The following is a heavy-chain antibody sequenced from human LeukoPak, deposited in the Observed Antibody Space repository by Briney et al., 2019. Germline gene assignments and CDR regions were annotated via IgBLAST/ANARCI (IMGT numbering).Heavy chain of an antibody. Sequence: GGSLRLSCAASGFTFSSYAMSWVRHAPGKGLEWVSAISGSGGSTYYADSVKGRFTISRDNSKNTLYLQMNSLRAEDTAVYYCAKAPLRYSSSTLRDYWGQGTPVTVSS. J-gene: IGHJ4*02. CDR1: GFTFSSYA. V-gene: IGHV3-23*01. CDR2: ISGSGGST. CDR3: AKAPLRYSSSTLRDY. D-gene: IGHD6-6*01.